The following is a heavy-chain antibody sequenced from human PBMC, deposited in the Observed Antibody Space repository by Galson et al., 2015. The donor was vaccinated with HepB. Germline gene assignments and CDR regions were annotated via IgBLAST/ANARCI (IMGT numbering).Heavy chain of an antibody. CDR2: IDPNSLYI. D-gene: IGHD1-26*01. Sequence: SLRLSCAASGFPFRNYSMNWVRQPPGRGLQWVASIDPNSLYIFYADSVEGRFTISRDNAKNSLHLQMYSLRGDDTALYYCARGETVGPTTGFDYWGQGTLVTVSS. CDR3: ARGETVGPTTGFDY. V-gene: IGHV3-21*01. CDR1: GFPFRNYS. J-gene: IGHJ4*02.